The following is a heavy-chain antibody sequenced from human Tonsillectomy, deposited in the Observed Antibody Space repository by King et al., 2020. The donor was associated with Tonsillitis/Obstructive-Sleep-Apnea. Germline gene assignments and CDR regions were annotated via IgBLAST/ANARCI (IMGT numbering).Heavy chain of an antibody. V-gene: IGHV3-48*03. D-gene: IGHD6-6*01. Sequence: VQLVESGGGLVQPGGSLRLSCAASGFTFSSYEMNWVRQAPGKGLEWVSYISSSGSTIYYADSVKGRFTISRDNDKNSLYLQMNSLRAEDTAVYYCAHSIAARPYHWGQGTLVPVSS. CDR3: AHSIAARPYH. J-gene: IGHJ5*02. CDR1: GFTFSSYE. CDR2: ISSSGSTI.